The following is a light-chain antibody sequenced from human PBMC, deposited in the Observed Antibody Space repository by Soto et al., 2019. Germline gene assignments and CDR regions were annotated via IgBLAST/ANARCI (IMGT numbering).Light chain of an antibody. V-gene: IGLV2-14*01. CDR3: DTWDSDTWV. J-gene: IGLJ3*02. CDR1: SSDVGTYKY. Sequence: QSALTQPASVSGSPGQSITISCTGTSSDVGTYKYVSWYQQLPGKAPKLMIYEVSNRPSGVSNRFSGSKSGNTASLTISELQAEDEADYFCDTWDSDTWVFGGGTKLTVL. CDR2: EVS.